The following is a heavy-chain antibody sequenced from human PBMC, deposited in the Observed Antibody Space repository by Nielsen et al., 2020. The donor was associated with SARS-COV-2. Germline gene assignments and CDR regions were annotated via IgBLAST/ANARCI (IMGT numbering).Heavy chain of an antibody. J-gene: IGHJ6*02. Sequence: SENLSLTCTVSGGSISSGDYYWSWIRQPPGKGLEWIGYIYYRGSTYYNPSLKSRVTISVDTSKNQFSLKLSSVTAADTALYYCARERVGGITIFGVVTRYGMDVWGQGTTVTVSS. V-gene: IGHV4-30-4*01. D-gene: IGHD3-3*01. CDR3: ARERVGGITIFGVVTRYGMDV. CDR1: GGSISSGDYY. CDR2: IYYRGST.